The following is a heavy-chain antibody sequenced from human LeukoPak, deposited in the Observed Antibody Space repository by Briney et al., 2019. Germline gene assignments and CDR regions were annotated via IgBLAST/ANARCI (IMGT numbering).Heavy chain of an antibody. Sequence: GGSLRLSCAASGFTFSPYWMHWVRQAPGKGLEWVSVIYSGGSKDYADSVKGRFTISRDNSKNTLYLQMNSLRAEDTAVYYCAREGVAAKDAFDIWGRGTMVTVSS. CDR2: IYSGGSK. CDR1: GFTFSPYW. V-gene: IGHV3-53*01. D-gene: IGHD2-15*01. CDR3: AREGVAAKDAFDI. J-gene: IGHJ3*02.